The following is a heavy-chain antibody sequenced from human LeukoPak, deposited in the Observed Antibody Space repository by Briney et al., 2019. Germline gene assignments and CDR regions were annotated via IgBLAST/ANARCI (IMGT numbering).Heavy chain of an antibody. V-gene: IGHV3-73*01. CDR2: IRGKANSYAT. CDR1: GFTFSGSA. Sequence: GGSLRLSCAASGFTFSGSAMHWVRQASGKGLEWVGRIRGKANSYATAYAASVKGRFTISRDDSKTTAYLQMNSLKTEDTAVYYCTRPADYWGQGTLVTVSS. J-gene: IGHJ4*02. CDR3: TRPADY.